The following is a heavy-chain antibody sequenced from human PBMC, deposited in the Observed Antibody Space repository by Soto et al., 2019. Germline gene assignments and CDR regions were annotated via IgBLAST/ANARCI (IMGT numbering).Heavy chain of an antibody. D-gene: IGHD3-22*01. Sequence: EVQLMESGGGLVQPGGSLRLSCAASGFSFSDYYINWVRQAPGKWLEWVGRTRNQASSYTTDYAAFVKGRFTISRDDSKNLIYLQMNSLKTEDTAVYYCAREGSSSGPDYEYWGQGTLVTVSS. CDR2: TRNQASSYTT. J-gene: IGHJ4*02. CDR1: GFSFSDYY. CDR3: AREGSSSGPDYEY. V-gene: IGHV3-72*01.